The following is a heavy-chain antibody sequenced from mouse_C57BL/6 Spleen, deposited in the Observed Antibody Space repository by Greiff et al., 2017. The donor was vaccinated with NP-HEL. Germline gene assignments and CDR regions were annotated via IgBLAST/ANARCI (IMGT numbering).Heavy chain of an antibody. V-gene: IGHV1-22*01. CDR2: INPNNGGT. CDR1: GYTFTDYN. Sequence: VQLQQSGPELVKPGASVKMSCKASGYTFTDYNMHWVKQSHGKSLEWIGYINPNNGGTSYNQKFKGKATLTVNKSSSTAYMELRSLTSEDSAVYYCARIRANWEYFDYWGQGTTLTVSS. CDR3: ARIRANWEYFDY. D-gene: IGHD4-1*01. J-gene: IGHJ2*01.